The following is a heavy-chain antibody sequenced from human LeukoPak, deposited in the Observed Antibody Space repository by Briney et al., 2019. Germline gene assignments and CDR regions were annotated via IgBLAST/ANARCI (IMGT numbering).Heavy chain of an antibody. CDR1: GYTFTGYY. Sequence: GASVKVSCKASGYTFTGYYMHWVRQAPGQGLEWMGWINPNSGGTNYAQKFQGRVTMTRDTSISTAYMELSRLRSDDTAVYYCARDGLTTGGPNYYYYYMDVWGKGTTVTVSS. CDR2: INPNSGGT. V-gene: IGHV1-2*02. J-gene: IGHJ6*03. CDR3: ARDGLTTGGPNYYYYYMDV. D-gene: IGHD4-17*01.